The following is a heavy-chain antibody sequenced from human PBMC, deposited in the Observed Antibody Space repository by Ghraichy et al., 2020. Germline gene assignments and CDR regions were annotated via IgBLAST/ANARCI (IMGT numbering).Heavy chain of an antibody. Sequence: GESLNISCKGSGYSFTSYWIGWVRQMPGKGLEWMGIIYPGDSDTRYSPSFQGQVTISADKSISTAYLQWSSLKASDTAMYYCARLPMVDSSWYYYYYGMDVWGQGTTVTVSS. CDR3: ARLPMVDSSWYYYYYGMDV. J-gene: IGHJ6*02. D-gene: IGHD6-13*01. V-gene: IGHV5-51*01. CDR1: GYSFTSYW. CDR2: IYPGDSDT.